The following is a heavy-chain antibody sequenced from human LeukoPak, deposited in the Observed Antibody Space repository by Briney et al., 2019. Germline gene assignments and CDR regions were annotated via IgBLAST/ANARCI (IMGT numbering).Heavy chain of an antibody. Sequence: SSETLSLTCTVSGGSISSGDYYWSWIRQPPGKGLEWIGYIYYSGSTYYNPSLKSRVTISVDTSKNQFSLKLSSVTAADTAVYYCARANYDFWSGYSSYYFDYWGQGTLVTVSS. V-gene: IGHV4-30-4*08. CDR3: ARANYDFWSGYSSYYFDY. D-gene: IGHD3-3*01. CDR2: IYYSGST. J-gene: IGHJ4*02. CDR1: GGSISSGDYY.